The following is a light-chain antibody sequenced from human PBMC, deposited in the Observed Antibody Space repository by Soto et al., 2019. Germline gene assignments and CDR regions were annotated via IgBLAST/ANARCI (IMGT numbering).Light chain of an antibody. V-gene: IGKV3-15*01. CDR2: DTS. J-gene: IGKJ4*01. CDR3: QPYNNWPLT. CDR1: QGIGDT. Sequence: EEMMRQSPATLSVNTGEGATLSCRASQGIGDTLAWYQHKPGQTPRLLIYDTSTRATGVPTRFSGSRSGAEFTLTINSLQSEDFAVYYCQPYNNWPLTFGGGAKVDIK.